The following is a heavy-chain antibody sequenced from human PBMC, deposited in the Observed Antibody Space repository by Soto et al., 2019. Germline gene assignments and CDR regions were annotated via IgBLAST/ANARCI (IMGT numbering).Heavy chain of an antibody. V-gene: IGHV4-59*01. CDR1: YGSISSFF. CDR3: ANFTWYFGL. Sequence: WVILPLTWTVAYGSISSFFWRWIRQPPGKGLEWIGYIYYTGSTNYNPSLKSRVTISVDTSKNQFSLQLSSVTAADTAVYYCANFTWYFGLWGRGTLVTLSS. J-gene: IGHJ2*01. CDR2: IYYTGST.